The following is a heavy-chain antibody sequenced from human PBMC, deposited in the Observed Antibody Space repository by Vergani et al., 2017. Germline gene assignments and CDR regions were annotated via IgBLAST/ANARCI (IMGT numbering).Heavy chain of an antibody. D-gene: IGHD3-22*01. Sequence: EVQLLESGGNLVQPGGSLRLSCAASGFTFTNFAMTWVRQAPGEGLEWVSGISGSGGFTYYADSVKGRFTISRDNSKNTMFLQMNNLRAEDTAVYYCAKDNVPGYYDSSGYYYMGYYYGMDVWGQGTTVTVSS. V-gene: IGHV3-23*01. CDR3: AKDNVPGYYDSSGYYYMGYYYGMDV. CDR1: GFTFTNFA. J-gene: IGHJ6*02. CDR2: ISGSGGFT.